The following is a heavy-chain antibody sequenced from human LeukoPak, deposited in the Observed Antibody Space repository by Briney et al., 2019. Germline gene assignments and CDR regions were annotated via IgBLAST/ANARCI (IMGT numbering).Heavy chain of an antibody. V-gene: IGHV4-39*07. CDR2: ISYGRST. Sequence: PSETLSLTCTVSDDSISSGTFHWGWIRQPPGKDLEWIGSISYGRSTYYNSALMSRLTMSVDTSKRQFSLKMNSVTAADTAVYYCARGTPVAGNPYFNVWGQGSLVTVAS. CDR3: ARGTPVAGNPYFNV. D-gene: IGHD6-19*01. CDR1: DDSISSGTFH. J-gene: IGHJ1*01.